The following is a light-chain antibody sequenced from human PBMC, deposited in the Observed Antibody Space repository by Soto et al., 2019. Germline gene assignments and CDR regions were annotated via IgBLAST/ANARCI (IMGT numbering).Light chain of an antibody. CDR3: SSFTSTSTSV. V-gene: IGLV2-14*01. J-gene: IGLJ1*01. CDR1: SNDVGGYNY. Sequence: QSVLTQPASVSGSPGQSITISCTGTSNDVGGYNYVSWFQQHPGKAPKLLIFEVSNRPSGVSNRFSGSKSGNTASLTISGLQAEDEADYYCSSFTSTSTSVFGTGTKVTVL. CDR2: EVS.